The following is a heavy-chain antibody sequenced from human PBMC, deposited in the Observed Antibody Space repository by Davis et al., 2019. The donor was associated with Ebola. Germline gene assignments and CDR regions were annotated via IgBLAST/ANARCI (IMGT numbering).Heavy chain of an antibody. V-gene: IGHV4-61*03. CDR2: IFNRGST. J-gene: IGHJ2*01. D-gene: IGHD3-3*01. Sequence: SETLSLTCPLPAGSVSTGSYYWSWIRQPPGKGREWICFIFNRGSTTYNPSLTSRVTISQDTSKNHFSLKLSSVTAADTAVYFCARSPITISGVLVPLYWFFDLWGRGTLVTVSS. CDR1: AGSVSTGSYY. CDR3: ARSPITISGVLVPLYWFFDL.